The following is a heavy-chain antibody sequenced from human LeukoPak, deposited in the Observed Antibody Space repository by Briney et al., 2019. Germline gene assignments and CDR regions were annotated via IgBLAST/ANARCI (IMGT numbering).Heavy chain of an antibody. J-gene: IGHJ4*02. CDR1: GYTFTAYW. CDR3: ARRPRYHGSGITDPFDY. D-gene: IGHD3-10*01. V-gene: IGHV5-51*01. Sequence: GDSLKISCKTSGYTFTAYWTGWVRQMPGKGLEWMGIMYPGDSDTRYSPSFQGQVTFSADKSISTAYLQWSSLKASDTAMYYCARRPRYHGSGITDPFDYWGQGTLVTVPS. CDR2: MYPGDSDT.